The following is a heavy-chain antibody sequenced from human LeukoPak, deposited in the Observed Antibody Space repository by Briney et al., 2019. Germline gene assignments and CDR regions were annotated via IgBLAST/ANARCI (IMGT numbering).Heavy chain of an antibody. D-gene: IGHD2-2*01. CDR1: GGSFSGYY. CDR2: INHSGST. V-gene: IGHV4-34*01. CDR3: ARRLGYCSSTSCHRRGILNWFDP. J-gene: IGHJ5*02. Sequence: PSETLSLTCAVYGGSFSGYYWSWIRQPPGKGLEWIGEINHSGSTNYNPSLKSRVTISVDTSKNQFSLKLSSVTAADTAVYYCARRLGYCSSTSCHRRGILNWFDPWGQGTLVTVSS.